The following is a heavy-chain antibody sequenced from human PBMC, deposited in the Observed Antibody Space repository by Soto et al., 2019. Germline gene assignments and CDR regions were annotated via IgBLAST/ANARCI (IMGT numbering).Heavy chain of an antibody. CDR1: Y. D-gene: IGHD7-27*01. CDR2: IYYSGST. V-gene: IGHV4-31*02. J-gene: IGHJ4*02. Sequence: YWIGWVRQMPGKGLEWIGYIYYSGSTYYNPSLKSRVTISVDTSKNQFSLKLSSVTAADTAVYYCARELGHIDYWGQGTLVTVSS. CDR3: ARELGHIDY.